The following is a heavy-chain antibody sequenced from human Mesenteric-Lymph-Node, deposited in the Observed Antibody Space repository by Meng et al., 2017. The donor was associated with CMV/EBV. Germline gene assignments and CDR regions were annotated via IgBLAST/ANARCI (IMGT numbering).Heavy chain of an antibody. V-gene: IGHV3-21*01. CDR3: ARRYSSSSGRNFDY. D-gene: IGHD6-6*01. CDR1: GFTFSSYS. J-gene: IGHJ4*02. Sequence: GGSLRLSCAASGFTFSSYSMNWVRQAPGKGLEWVSSISSSSYIYYADSVKGRFTISRDNAKNSLYLQMNSLRAEDTAVYYCARRYSSSSGRNFDYWGQGTLVTVSS. CDR2: ISSSSYI.